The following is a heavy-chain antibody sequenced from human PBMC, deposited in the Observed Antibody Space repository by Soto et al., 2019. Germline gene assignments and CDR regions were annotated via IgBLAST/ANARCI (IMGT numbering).Heavy chain of an antibody. CDR2: ISAYNGNT. CDR3: ARDWGGGYQLAYNWFDP. V-gene: IGHV1-18*01. D-gene: IGHD2-2*01. CDR1: GYTFTSYG. J-gene: IGHJ5*02. Sequence: QVQLVQSGAEVKKPGASVKVSCKASGYTFTSYGITLVRQAPGQGLAWMGWISAYNGNTNYAQKLQGRVTMTTDTSTSTAYMELRSLRSDDTAVYYCARDWGGGYQLAYNWFDPWGQGTLVTVSS.